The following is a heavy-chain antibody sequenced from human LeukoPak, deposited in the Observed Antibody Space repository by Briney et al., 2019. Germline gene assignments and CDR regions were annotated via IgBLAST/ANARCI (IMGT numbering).Heavy chain of an antibody. J-gene: IGHJ4*02. D-gene: IGHD1-26*01. CDR2: INSDGGST. V-gene: IGHV3-74*01. CDR3: ARCIVGANSFL. Sequence: GGSLRLSCAASGFTFSSYWMHWVRHAPGEGLVWVSGINSDGGSTSYADSVKGRFTISRDNAKNALYLQMNSLRAEDTAVYYCARCIVGANSFLWGQGTLVTVSS. CDR1: GFTFSSYW.